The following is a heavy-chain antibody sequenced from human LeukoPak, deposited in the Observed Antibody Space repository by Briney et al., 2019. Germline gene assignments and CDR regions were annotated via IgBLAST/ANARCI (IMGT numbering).Heavy chain of an antibody. CDR3: ARAYCSGGSCYLGYYFDY. Sequence: SETLSLTCTVSGGSITSGDYHWSWIRQYPGKGLEWIGYIYHSGSTYYNPSLKSRVTISVDTSKNQFSLKLSSVTAADTAVYYCARAYCSGGSCYLGYYFDYWGQGTLVTVSS. V-gene: IGHV4-30-4*01. D-gene: IGHD2-15*01. CDR1: GGSITSGDYH. J-gene: IGHJ4*02. CDR2: IYHSGST.